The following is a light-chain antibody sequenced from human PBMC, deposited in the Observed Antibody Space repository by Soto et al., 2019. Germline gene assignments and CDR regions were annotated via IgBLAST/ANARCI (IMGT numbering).Light chain of an antibody. CDR2: AAS. V-gene: IGKV1-39*01. CDR3: QQANSFLGIT. Sequence: DIQMTQSPSSLSASVGDRVTITCRASQNINTYLNWYQQKPGKAPKLLIFAASSLQSGVPSRFSGSGSGTDFTLTISSLQPEDFATYYCQQANSFLGITFGPGTKVDIK. CDR1: QNINTY. J-gene: IGKJ3*01.